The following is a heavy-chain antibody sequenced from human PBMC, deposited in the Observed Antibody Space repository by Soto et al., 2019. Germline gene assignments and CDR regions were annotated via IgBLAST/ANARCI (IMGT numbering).Heavy chain of an antibody. V-gene: IGHV1-69*12. CDR2: IIPIFGTA. D-gene: IGHD6-13*01. CDR3: ASQPTLYSSSGRGPFDY. J-gene: IGHJ4*02. CDR1: GGTFSSYA. Sequence: QVQLVQSGAEVKKPGSSVKVSCKASGGTFSSYAISWVRQAPGQGLEWMGGIIPIFGTANYAQKFQGRVTITADESTSTAYMELSSLRSEDTAVYYCASQPTLYSSSGRGPFDYWGQGTLVTVSS.